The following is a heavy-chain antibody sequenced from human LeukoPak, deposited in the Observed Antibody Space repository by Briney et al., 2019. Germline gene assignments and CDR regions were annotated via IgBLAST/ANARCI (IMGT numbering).Heavy chain of an antibody. Sequence: PSETLSLTCTVSGGSISSYYWSWIRQPPGKGLEWIGYIYYSGSTNYNPSLKSRVTISVDTSKNQFSLKLSSVTAADTAVHYCATGRYCSGGSCYWRFDYWGQGTLVTVSS. J-gene: IGHJ4*02. CDR3: ATGRYCSGGSCYWRFDY. D-gene: IGHD2-15*01. V-gene: IGHV4-59*01. CDR2: IYYSGST. CDR1: GGSISSYY.